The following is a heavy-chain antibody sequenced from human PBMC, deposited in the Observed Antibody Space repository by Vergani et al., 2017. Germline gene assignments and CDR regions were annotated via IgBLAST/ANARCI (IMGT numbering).Heavy chain of an antibody. V-gene: IGHV4-59*02. CDR1: CASVNSYY. CDR3: ARSRIYYGAGSPDY. Sequence: QVKLQESGPGLVKPSETLSLTCTVSCASVNSYYWSWIRQPPGKELEWLGYVSFRGDTLYDPSVKGRMTISLNTSSNQFSLYLTSVTAADTAVYYCARSRIYYGAGSPDYWGQGTLVTVSS. J-gene: IGHJ4*02. CDR2: VSFRGDT. D-gene: IGHD3-10*01.